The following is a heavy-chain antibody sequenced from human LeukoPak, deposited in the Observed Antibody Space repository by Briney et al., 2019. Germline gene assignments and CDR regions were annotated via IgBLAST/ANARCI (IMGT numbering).Heavy chain of an antibody. CDR3: ARDGAEVNPGWHRKDYYHGMDV. CDR1: GFTFSTYG. J-gene: IGHJ6*02. D-gene: IGHD2-15*01. Sequence: GKSLRLSCAASGFTFSTYGIHWVRQAPGKGLEWVAVISYDGKNKSYTDSVKGRFTISRDNSKNTLYLQMNSLRVEDTAVYYCARDGAEVNPGWHRKDYYHGMDVWGQGTTVTVSS. CDR2: ISYDGKNK. V-gene: IGHV3-30*03.